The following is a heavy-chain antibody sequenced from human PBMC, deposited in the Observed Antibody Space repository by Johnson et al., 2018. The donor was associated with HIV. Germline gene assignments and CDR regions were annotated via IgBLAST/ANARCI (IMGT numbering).Heavy chain of an antibody. D-gene: IGHD1-26*01. Sequence: DSVKGRFTISRDNAKKSLYLQMNSLRAEDTALYYCARVNSAATKGNAFDIWGQGTMVTVSS. V-gene: IGHV3-20*03. J-gene: IGHJ3*02. CDR3: ARVNSAATKGNAFDI.